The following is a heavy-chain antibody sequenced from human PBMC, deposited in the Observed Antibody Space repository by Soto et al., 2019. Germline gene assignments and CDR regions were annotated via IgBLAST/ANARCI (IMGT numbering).Heavy chain of an antibody. Sequence: TLSLTCAVYGGSFSTYYWSWIRQPPGKGLEWLGEINHRGSTNYYPSLKSRLTISVDTSKNQFSLNLISVTAADRAVYYCARGLNWNYGAFDYWGQGTLGTVSS. CDR2: INHRGST. V-gene: IGHV4-34*01. D-gene: IGHD1-7*01. CDR3: ARGLNWNYGAFDY. J-gene: IGHJ4*02. CDR1: GGSFSTYY.